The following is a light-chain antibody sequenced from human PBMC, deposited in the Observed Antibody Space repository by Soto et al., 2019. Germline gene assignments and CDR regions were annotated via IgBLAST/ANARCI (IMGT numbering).Light chain of an antibody. CDR3: QQYGSSPGT. J-gene: IGKJ4*01. Sequence: LLTQSPGTLSLSPGERATLSCRASQSVSNNYLAWYQQKPGQAPRLLIYNAFNRATGIPERFSGSGSGTDFTLTISRLEPEDFEVYYCQQYGSSPGTFGGGTKVDIK. V-gene: IGKV3-20*01. CDR1: QSVSNNY. CDR2: NAF.